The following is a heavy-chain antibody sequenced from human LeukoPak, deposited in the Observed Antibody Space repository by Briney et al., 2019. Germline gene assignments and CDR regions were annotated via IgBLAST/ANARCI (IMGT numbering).Heavy chain of an antibody. D-gene: IGHD3-10*01. Sequence: GASVKVSCKASGYTFTSYGISWVRQAPGQGLEWMGWISAYNGNTNYAQKLQGRVTMTTDTSTSTAYMELRSLRSDDTAVYYCARGPGIAWVPQYYYYYMDVWGKGTTVTVSS. V-gene: IGHV1-18*01. J-gene: IGHJ6*03. CDR2: ISAYNGNT. CDR1: GYTFTSYG. CDR3: ARGPGIAWVPQYYYYYMDV.